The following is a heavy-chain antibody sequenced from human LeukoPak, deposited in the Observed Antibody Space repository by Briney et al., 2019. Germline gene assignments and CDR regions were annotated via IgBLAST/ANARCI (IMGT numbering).Heavy chain of an antibody. V-gene: IGHV4-38-2*02. J-gene: IGHJ6*03. D-gene: IGHD6-6*01. CDR2: IYHSGST. CDR1: GYSISSGYY. Sequence: PSETLSLTCTVSGYSISSGYYWGWIRQPPGKGLEWIGSIYHSGSTYYNPSLKSRVTISVDTSKNQFSLKLSSVTAADTAVYYCAAGRKQLVPYYYYYMDVWGKGTTVTVSS. CDR3: AAGRKQLVPYYYYYMDV.